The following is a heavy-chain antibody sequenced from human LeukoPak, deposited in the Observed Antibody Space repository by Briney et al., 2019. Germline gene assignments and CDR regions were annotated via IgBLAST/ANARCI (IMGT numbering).Heavy chain of an antibody. CDR3: ARGSGGLLRYFDWLSTSFDY. CDR1: GYTFTSYY. V-gene: IGHV1-46*01. D-gene: IGHD3-9*01. CDR2: INPSGGST. Sequence: ASVKVSCKASGYTFTSYYMHWVRQAPGQGLEWMGIINPSGGSTSYAQKFQGRVTMTRDTSTSTVYMELSSLRSEDTAVYYCARGSGGLLRYFDWLSTSFDYWGQGTLVTVSS. J-gene: IGHJ4*02.